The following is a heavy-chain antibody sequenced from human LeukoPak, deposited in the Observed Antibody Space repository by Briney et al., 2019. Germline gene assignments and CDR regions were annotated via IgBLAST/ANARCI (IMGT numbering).Heavy chain of an antibody. J-gene: IGHJ4*02. D-gene: IGHD5-18*01. CDR3: ARLVWDTTMADGDIDS. V-gene: IGHV3-21*01. CDR1: GFTFSSYS. Sequence: GESLRLTCAASGFTFSSYSMNWVRQAPGKGLEWVSSISSASTYIYYADSVKGRFTISRDNAKNSLYLQMNSLRAEDTAMYYCARLVWDTTMADGDIDSWGQGTLLIVSS. CDR2: ISSASTYI.